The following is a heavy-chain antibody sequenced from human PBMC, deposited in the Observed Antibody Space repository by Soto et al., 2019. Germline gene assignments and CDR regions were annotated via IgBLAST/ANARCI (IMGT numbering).Heavy chain of an antibody. CDR2: IYYSGST. Sequence: SETLSLTCTVSGGSVSSGSNYWSWIRQPPGKGLEWIGYIYYSGSTNYNPSLKSRVTISVDTSKNQFSLKLSSVTAADTAVYYCARLNPRRYSDYSGPGTLVTVST. V-gene: IGHV4-61*01. J-gene: IGHJ4*02. CDR1: GGSVSSGSNY. CDR3: ARLNPRRYSDY.